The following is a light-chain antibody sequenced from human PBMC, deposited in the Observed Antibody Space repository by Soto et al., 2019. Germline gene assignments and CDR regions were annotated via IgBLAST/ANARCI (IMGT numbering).Light chain of an antibody. CDR3: QQLNGYQLG. V-gene: IGKV1-9*01. Sequence: DIQLTQSPSFLSAFVGDTVTITCRASQAMSTYLAWYQQKPGKVPKLLIRSASTLQSGVPPRFSGGGSGTEFTLTISTLQPDDSGIYYWQQLNGYQLGFGGGNNVEIK. CDR2: SAS. CDR1: QAMSTY. J-gene: IGKJ4*01.